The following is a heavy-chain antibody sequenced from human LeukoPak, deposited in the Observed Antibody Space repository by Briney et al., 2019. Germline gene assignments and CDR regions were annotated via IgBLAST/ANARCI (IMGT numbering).Heavy chain of an antibody. J-gene: IGHJ5*02. Sequence: GGSLRLSCAASGFTFSIYTMNWVRQAPGKGVEWVSSISSSNSPIYYASSVKGPFPISRHNAKNSLYLQMSSLRAEDTAVYYCARDTNYHTSWGQGTLVTVSS. V-gene: IGHV3-21*01. CDR1: GFTFSIYT. CDR3: ARDTNYHTS. CDR2: ISSSNSPI. D-gene: IGHD4/OR15-4a*01.